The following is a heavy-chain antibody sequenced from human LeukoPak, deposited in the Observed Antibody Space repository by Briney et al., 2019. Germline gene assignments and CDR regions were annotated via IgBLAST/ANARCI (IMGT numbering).Heavy chain of an antibody. Sequence: SETLSLTCTVSGGPISTYYWTWIRQPPGKGLEWIGEINHSGSTNYNPSLKSRVTISVDTSKNQFSLKLSSVTAADTAVYYCARVRYRWLAALNPGNAFDIWGQGTMVTVSS. V-gene: IGHV4-34*01. CDR3: ARVRYRWLAALNPGNAFDI. D-gene: IGHD2-8*02. J-gene: IGHJ3*02. CDR1: GGPISTYY. CDR2: INHSGST.